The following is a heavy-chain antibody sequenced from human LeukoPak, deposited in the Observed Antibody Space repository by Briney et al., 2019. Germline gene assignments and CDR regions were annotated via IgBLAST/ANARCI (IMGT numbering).Heavy chain of an antibody. J-gene: IGHJ4*02. Sequence: RASVKVSCKASGYTFTGYYMHWVRQAPGQGLEWMGWINPNSGGTNYAQKFQGRVTMTRDTSIRTAYMELTRLRSDDTAVYFCAREGHCGSTSCPHDYWGQGTLLTVSS. CDR3: AREGHCGSTSCPHDY. CDR1: GYTFTGYY. V-gene: IGHV1-2*02. CDR2: INPNSGGT. D-gene: IGHD2-2*01.